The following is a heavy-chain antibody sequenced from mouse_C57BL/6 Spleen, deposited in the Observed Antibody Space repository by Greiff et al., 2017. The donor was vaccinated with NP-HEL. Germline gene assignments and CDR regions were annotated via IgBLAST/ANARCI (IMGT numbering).Heavy chain of an antibody. D-gene: IGHD2-3*01. CDR3: ADGLYPYAMDY. CDR2: IYPGDGDT. Sequence: QVQLQQSGPELVKPGASVKISCKASGYAFSSSWMNWVKQRPGKGLEWIGRIYPGDGDTNYNGKFKGKATLTADKSSSTAYMQLSSLTSEDSAVYFCADGLYPYAMDYWGQGTSVTVSS. J-gene: IGHJ4*01. CDR1: GYAFSSSW. V-gene: IGHV1-82*01.